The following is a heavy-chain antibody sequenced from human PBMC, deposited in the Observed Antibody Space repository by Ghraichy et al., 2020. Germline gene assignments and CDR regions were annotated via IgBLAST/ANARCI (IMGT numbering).Heavy chain of an antibody. CDR2: ITISGRNI. J-gene: IGHJ6*02. CDR1: GFSFSGYS. CDR3: ARGSRVVRFYYYDGMDV. D-gene: IGHD4-23*01. V-gene: IGHV3-48*02. Sequence: GGLRLSCVGSGFSFSGYSMNWVRQSPGKGLEWVSYITISGRNIFYADSVKGRFTISRDNAKNSLSLQMNRLRDEDTAVYYCARGSRVVRFYYYDGMDVWGQGTTVTVSS.